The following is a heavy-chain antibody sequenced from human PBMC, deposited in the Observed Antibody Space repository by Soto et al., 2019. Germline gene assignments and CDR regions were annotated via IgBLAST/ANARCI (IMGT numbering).Heavy chain of an antibody. D-gene: IGHD3-22*01. CDR1: GFTFSGSA. CDR2: IRSKANSYAT. CDR3: TRHLGPTQYYYDSSAEIGDAFDI. Sequence: GGSLRLSCAASGFTFSGSAMHWVRQASGKGLEWVGRIRSKANSYATAYAASVKGRFTISRDDSKNTAYLQMNSLKTEDTAVYYCTRHLGPTQYYYDSSAEIGDAFDIWGQGTMVTVSS. J-gene: IGHJ3*02. V-gene: IGHV3-73*01.